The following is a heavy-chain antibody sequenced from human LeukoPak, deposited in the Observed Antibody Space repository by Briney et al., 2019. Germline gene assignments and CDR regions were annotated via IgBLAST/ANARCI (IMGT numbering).Heavy chain of an antibody. Sequence: KSSETLSLTCTVSGGSISSSYWSWIRQPPGKGLEWIGYIYYTGSTSYNPSLKSRVTISVDTSKNQFSLKLSSVTAADTAVYYCARVRYSSDWSRAYFDYWGQGTLVTVPS. J-gene: IGHJ4*02. CDR1: GGSISSSY. V-gene: IGHV4-59*01. CDR3: ARVRYSSDWSRAYFDY. D-gene: IGHD6-19*01. CDR2: IYYTGST.